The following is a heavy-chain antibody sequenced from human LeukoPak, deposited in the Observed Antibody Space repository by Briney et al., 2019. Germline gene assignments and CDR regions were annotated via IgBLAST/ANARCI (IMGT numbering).Heavy chain of an antibody. Sequence: GGSLRLSCAASGFTFSSYAMHWVRQAPGKGLEWVAVISYDGSNKYYADSVKGRFTISRDNSKNTLYLQMNSLRAEDTAVYYCAKEDIVSTMGNFDYWGQGTLVTVSS. V-gene: IGHV3-30*04. CDR2: ISYDGSNK. CDR1: GFTFSSYA. CDR3: AKEDIVSTMGNFDY. D-gene: IGHD5/OR15-5a*01. J-gene: IGHJ4*02.